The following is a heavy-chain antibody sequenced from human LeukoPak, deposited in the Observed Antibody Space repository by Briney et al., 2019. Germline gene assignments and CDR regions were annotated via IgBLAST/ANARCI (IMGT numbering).Heavy chain of an antibody. CDR2: ISSISSTI. Sequence: GGPLNLSCEAPGFPFSGNWLTGFRQAPGKGLEWVSYISSISSTIYYADSVKGRFTISRDNAKNSLYLQMNSLRDEDTAVYYCARVRRDDILTGYYLYYFDYWGQGTLVTVSS. CDR3: ARVRRDDILTGYYLYYFDY. D-gene: IGHD3-9*01. CDR1: GFPFSGNW. J-gene: IGHJ4*02. V-gene: IGHV3-48*02.